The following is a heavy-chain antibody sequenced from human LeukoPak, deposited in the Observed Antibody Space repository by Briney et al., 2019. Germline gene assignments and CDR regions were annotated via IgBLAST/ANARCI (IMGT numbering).Heavy chain of an antibody. Sequence: GESLQISCKGSGCIFSRYWIGWVRQMPGKGLEWMGVIYPGDSDTRYSPSFQGQVTISADKSISTAYLQWSSLKASETAMYYCARRRGGYNRPIDYWGQGTLVTVSS. CDR3: ARRRGGYNRPIDY. V-gene: IGHV5-51*01. CDR1: GCIFSRYW. D-gene: IGHD5-24*01. CDR2: IYPGDSDT. J-gene: IGHJ4*02.